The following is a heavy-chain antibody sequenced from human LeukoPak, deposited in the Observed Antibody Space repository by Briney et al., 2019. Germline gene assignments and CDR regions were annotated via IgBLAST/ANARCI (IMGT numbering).Heavy chain of an antibody. J-gene: IGHJ4*02. CDR1: GFSFTNAW. Sequence: GGSLRLSCVVSGFSFTNAWMSWVRQAPGKGLEWVGRIKSKTDGGTTDYAAPVKGRFTISRDDSKNTLYLQMNSLKTEDTAVYYCTTDPSVYYDILTGHYMDFDCWGQGTLVTVSS. CDR2: IKSKTDGGTT. V-gene: IGHV3-15*01. CDR3: TTDPSVYYDILTGHYMDFDC. D-gene: IGHD3-9*01.